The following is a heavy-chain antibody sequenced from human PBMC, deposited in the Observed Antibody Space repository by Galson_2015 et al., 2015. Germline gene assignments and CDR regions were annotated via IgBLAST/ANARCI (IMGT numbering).Heavy chain of an antibody. CDR3: ARQILDYDFWSGYYPTNFDY. CDR2: ISSTTTYI. Sequence: SLRLSCAASEFTFSSYYMSWVRQAPGKGLEWVSSISSTTTYIYYADSVKGRFTISRDNAKNSLYLQMNSLGAEGTAVYYCARQILDYDFWSGYYPTNFDYW. V-gene: IGHV3-21*01. D-gene: IGHD3-3*01. J-gene: IGHJ4*01. CDR1: EFTFSSYY.